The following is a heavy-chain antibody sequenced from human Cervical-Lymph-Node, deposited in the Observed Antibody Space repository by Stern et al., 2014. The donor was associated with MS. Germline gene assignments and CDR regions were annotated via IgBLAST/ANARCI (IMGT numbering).Heavy chain of an antibody. J-gene: IGHJ3*02. CDR3: ARGRVDLIRALGI. Sequence: VHLVESGAEVKKPGASVKVSCKASGYTFTSYDINWVRQATGQGLEWMGWMNTNNGNTGYGQKFEGRGTLTRNPSISTAYMELSSLRSEDTAVYYCARGRVDLIRALGIWGQGTMVTVSS. CDR2: MNTNNGNT. V-gene: IGHV1-8*01. CDR1: GYTFTSYD. D-gene: IGHD2-15*01.